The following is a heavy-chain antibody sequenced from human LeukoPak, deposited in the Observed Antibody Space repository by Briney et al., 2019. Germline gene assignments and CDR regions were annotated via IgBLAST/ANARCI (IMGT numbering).Heavy chain of an antibody. CDR1: GGSISSHY. J-gene: IGHJ5*02. V-gene: IGHV4-59*11. Sequence: PSETLSLTCSVSGGSISSHYWSWIRQPPGKGLEWIGYIYYSGSTKYNPSLKSRVTISVDTSKNQFSLKLSSVTAADTAVYYCARGGTTVTPGLLWFDPWGQGTLVTVSS. D-gene: IGHD4-17*01. CDR2: IYYSGST. CDR3: ARGGTTVTPGLLWFDP.